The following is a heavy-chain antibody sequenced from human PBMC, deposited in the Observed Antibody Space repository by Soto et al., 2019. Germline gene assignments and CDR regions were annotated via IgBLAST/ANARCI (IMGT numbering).Heavy chain of an antibody. CDR3: ARVAYYYDSSGPAPD. Sequence: PSETLSLTCTVSGGSVSSGSYYWSWIRQPPGKGLEWIGYIYYSGSTNYNPSLKSRVTISVDTSKNQFSLKLSSVTAADTAVYYCARVAYYYDSSGPAPDWGQGTLVTVPS. D-gene: IGHD3-22*01. J-gene: IGHJ4*02. CDR1: GGSVSSGSYY. CDR2: IYYSGST. V-gene: IGHV4-61*01.